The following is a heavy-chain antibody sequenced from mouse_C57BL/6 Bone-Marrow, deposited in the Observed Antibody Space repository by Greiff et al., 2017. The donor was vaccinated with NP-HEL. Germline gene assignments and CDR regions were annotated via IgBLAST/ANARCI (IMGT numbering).Heavy chain of an antibody. J-gene: IGHJ1*03. CDR2: IRNKANNHAT. D-gene: IGHD1-1*01. Sequence: EVQRVESGGGLVQPGGSMKLSCAASGFTFSDAWMDWVRQSPEKGLEWVAEIRNKANNHATYYAESVKGRFTISRDDSKSSVYLQMNSLRAEDTGIYYCTRRDYGSRTYWYFDVWGTGTTVTVSS. V-gene: IGHV6-6*01. CDR3: TRRDYGSRTYWYFDV. CDR1: GFTFSDAW.